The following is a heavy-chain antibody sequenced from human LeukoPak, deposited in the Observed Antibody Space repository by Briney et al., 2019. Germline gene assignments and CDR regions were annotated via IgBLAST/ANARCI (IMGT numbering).Heavy chain of an antibody. CDR3: ARDQYCSSTSCYGRPTDY. CDR2: ITSSGSTM. CDR1: GFTFSDYY. D-gene: IGHD2-2*01. J-gene: IGHJ4*02. Sequence: GGSLRLFCAASGFTFSDYYMSWIRQAPGKGLEWVSYITSSGSTMYYADSVKGRFTISRDNAKNSLYLQMNSLRAEDTAVYYCARDQYCSSTSCYGRPTDYWGQGTLVTVSS. V-gene: IGHV3-11*01.